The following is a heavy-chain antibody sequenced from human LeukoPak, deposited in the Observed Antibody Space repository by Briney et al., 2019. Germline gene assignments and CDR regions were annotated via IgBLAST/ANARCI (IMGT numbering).Heavy chain of an antibody. CDR1: GFTFSNYW. CDR3: AKAVPAAATPSDY. J-gene: IGHJ4*02. V-gene: IGHV3-7*03. D-gene: IGHD2-2*01. CDR2: INQDGSEE. Sequence: GGSPRLSCAASGFTFSNYWMTWVRQAPGKGLEWVANINQDGSEEYYMDSVKARFTISRDNAKDSLSLQMNSLRAEDTAVYYCAKAVPAAATPSDYWGQGTLVTVSS.